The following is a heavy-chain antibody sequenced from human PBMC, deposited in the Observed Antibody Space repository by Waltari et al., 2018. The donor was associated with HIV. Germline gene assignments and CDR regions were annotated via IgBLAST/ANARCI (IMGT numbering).Heavy chain of an antibody. D-gene: IGHD3-10*01. CDR1: GFTFSNYW. CDR3: ASVLRGVIRAFDI. CDR2: INQDGSEE. V-gene: IGHV3-7*02. Sequence: EVQLVESGGGLVQPGGSLRLSCAASGFTFSNYWMSWVRQAPGKGLEWVENINQDGSEEWYVDSVKGRFTLSRDNALNSGYLQMNSLRAEDTAVYYCASVLRGVIRAFDIWGQGTMVAVSS. J-gene: IGHJ3*02.